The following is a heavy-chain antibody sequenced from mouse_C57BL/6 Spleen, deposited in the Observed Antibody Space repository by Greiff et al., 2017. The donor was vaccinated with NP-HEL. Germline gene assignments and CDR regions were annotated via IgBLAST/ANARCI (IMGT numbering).Heavy chain of an antibody. CDR2: IYPGDGDT. J-gene: IGHJ3*01. V-gene: IGHV1-80*01. Sequence: QVHVKQSGAELVKPGASVKISCKASGYAFSSYWMNWVKQRPGKGLEWIGQIYPGDGDTNYNGKFKGKATLTADKSSSTAYMQLSSLTSEDSAVYFCARSDKGAYWGQGTLVTVSA. CDR3: ARSDKGAY. CDR1: GYAFSSYW.